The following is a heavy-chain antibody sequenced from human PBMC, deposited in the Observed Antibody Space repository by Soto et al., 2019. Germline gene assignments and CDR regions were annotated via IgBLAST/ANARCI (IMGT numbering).Heavy chain of an antibody. V-gene: IGHV5-51*01. CDR1: GYTFANYW. D-gene: IGHD2-15*01. CDR3: ARHGRSGGSSYSGWFDP. J-gene: IGHJ5*02. Sequence: GESLKISCQGSGYTFANYWIGWVRQMPGRGLELMGIIYYDESDARYSPSFQGQVTISADKSINTAYLQWSSLKASDTGTYYCARHGRSGGSSYSGWFDPWGQGTLVTVSS. CDR2: IYYDESDA.